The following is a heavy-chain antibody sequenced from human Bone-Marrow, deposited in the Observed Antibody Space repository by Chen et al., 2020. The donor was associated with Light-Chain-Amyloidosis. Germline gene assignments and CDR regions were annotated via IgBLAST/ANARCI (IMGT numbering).Heavy chain of an antibody. J-gene: IGHJ6*03. D-gene: IGHD6-6*01. V-gene: IGHV3-23*01. Sequence: LESGGGLIQPGGSLRLSCAASGFTFNTYALRWVRQAPGKGLEWVSAISSGGGSTYYADSVNGRFTISRDNSRNTLYLQMNSLRVEDTAVYYCAREAARRYYYYYMDVWGKGTTVTVSS. CDR3: AREAARRYYYYYMDV. CDR2: ISSGGGST. CDR1: GFTFNTYA.